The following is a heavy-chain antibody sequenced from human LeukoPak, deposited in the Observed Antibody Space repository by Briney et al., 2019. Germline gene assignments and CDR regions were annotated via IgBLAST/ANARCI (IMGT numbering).Heavy chain of an antibody. D-gene: IGHD5-12*01. Sequence: ASVKVSSKASGYTFTAFYLNWVRQAPGQGPEWIGWINPNSGETRFAEKFQGRVALTRDTSITTTYMELSRLISDDSAVYYCGRVPGGGYFGAFDFWGQGTLVTVST. V-gene: IGHV1-2*02. CDR1: GYTFTAFY. CDR3: GRVPGGGYFGAFDF. CDR2: INPNSGET. J-gene: IGHJ3*01.